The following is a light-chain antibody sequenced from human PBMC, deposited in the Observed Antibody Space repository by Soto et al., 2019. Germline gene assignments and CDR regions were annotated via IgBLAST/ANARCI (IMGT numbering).Light chain of an antibody. V-gene: IGLV2-14*03. CDR3: CSYASSSTHV. Sequence: QSALTQPASVSGSPGQSITISCTGTSSDVGGYNFVSWYQQHPGKAPKLMIFDVNRRPSVVSDRFSGSKSGNAASLTISVQHADDAGDYYCCSYASSSTHVFGSGTKLTVL. CDR1: SSDVGGYNF. CDR2: DVN. J-gene: IGLJ1*01.